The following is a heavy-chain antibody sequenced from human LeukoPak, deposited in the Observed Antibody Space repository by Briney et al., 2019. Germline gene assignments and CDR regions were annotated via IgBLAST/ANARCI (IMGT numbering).Heavy chain of an antibody. CDR3: ASVLIVGATTYAFDI. CDR1: GFTFSSYG. J-gene: IGHJ3*02. CDR2: IWYDGSNK. D-gene: IGHD1-26*01. V-gene: IGHV3-33*01. Sequence: PGRSLRLSCAASGFTFSSYGMHWVRQAPGKGLEWVAVIWYDGSNKCYADSVKGRFTISRDNSKNTLYLQMSSLRAEDTAVYYCASVLIVGATTYAFDIWGQGTMVTVSS.